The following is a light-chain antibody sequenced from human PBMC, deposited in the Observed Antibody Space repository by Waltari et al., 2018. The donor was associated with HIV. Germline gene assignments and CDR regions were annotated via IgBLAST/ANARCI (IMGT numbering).Light chain of an antibody. J-gene: IGKJ1*01. CDR3: QQRSNWPPT. CDR1: QSVSRY. Sequence: EIVLTQSPATLSLSPGERATLSCRASQSVSRYLAWYQQIPRKAPRLLIYDASTRATGIPARFSGSGSGTDFTLTISSLEPEDFAVYYCQQRSNWPPTFGQGTKVEIK. V-gene: IGKV3-11*01. CDR2: DAS.